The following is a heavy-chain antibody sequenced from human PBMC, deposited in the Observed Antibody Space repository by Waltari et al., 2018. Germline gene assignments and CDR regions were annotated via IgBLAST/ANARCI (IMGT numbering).Heavy chain of an antibody. Sequence: QLQLQESGPGLVKPSETLCLTCTVCGSPISSSSYYWGWIRQPPGKGLEWIGSINYSCSTYYNPSLKSRVTISAETSKNQFTLKLSSVTAADTAGYYCARDSSGYYAPEDYWGQGTLVTVSS. V-gene: IGHV4-39*07. CDR1: GSPISSSSYY. CDR3: ARDSSGYYAPEDY. J-gene: IGHJ4*02. CDR2: INYSCST. D-gene: IGHD3-22*01.